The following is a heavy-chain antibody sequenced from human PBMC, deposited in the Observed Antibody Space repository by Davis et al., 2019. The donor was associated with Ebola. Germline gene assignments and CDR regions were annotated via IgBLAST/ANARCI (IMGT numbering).Heavy chain of an antibody. CDR2: ISSSSSYI. Sequence: PGGSLRLSCAASGFTFSSYSMNWVRQAPGKGLEWVSSISSSSSYIYYADSVKGRFTISRDNAKNSVSLQMNSLRVDDTAVYYCARVALGYSSGWHGDHWGQGVLVTVS. CDR3: ARVALGYSSGWHGDH. D-gene: IGHD6-19*01. CDR1: GFTFSSYS. V-gene: IGHV3-21*04. J-gene: IGHJ4*02.